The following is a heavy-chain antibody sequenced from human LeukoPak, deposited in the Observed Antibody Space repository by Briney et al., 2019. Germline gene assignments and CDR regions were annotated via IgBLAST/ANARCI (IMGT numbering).Heavy chain of an antibody. Sequence: SETLSLTCTVSGGSISTGSYYWSWIRQPAGKGLEWIGRIYTSGSTNYNPSLKSRVTISVDTSKNQFSLKLSSVTAADTAVYYCARWSGSVTARNYYYYMDVWGEGTTVTVSS. CDR2: IYTSGST. CDR3: ARWSGSVTARNYYYYMDV. V-gene: IGHV4-61*02. CDR1: GGSISTGSYY. D-gene: IGHD6-6*01. J-gene: IGHJ6*03.